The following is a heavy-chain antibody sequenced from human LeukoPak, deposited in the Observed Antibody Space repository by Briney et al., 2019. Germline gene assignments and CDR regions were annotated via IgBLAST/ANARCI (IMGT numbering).Heavy chain of an antibody. CDR2: ISGSSTYI. CDR3: ARGSAAVGQELDY. D-gene: IGHD6-13*01. J-gene: IGHJ4*02. CDR1: GFTFSSYS. Sequence: GGSLRLSCAASGFTFSSYSMNWVRQAPGKGLEWDSSISGSSTYIYYVASVKGRFTVSRDSATSSVHLLMNSLRAEDTAIYYCARGSAAVGQELDYWGQGTLVTVSS. V-gene: IGHV3-21*01.